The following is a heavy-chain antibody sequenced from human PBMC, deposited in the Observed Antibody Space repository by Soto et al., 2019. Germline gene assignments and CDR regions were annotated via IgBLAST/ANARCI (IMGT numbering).Heavy chain of an antibody. Sequence: GGSLRLSCAASGFTFSSYAMSWVRQAPGKGLEWVSAISGSGGSTYYADSVKGRFTISRDNSKNTLYLQMNSLRAEDTAVYYCAKDQGVRAYCGGDCYRDDAFDIWGQGTMVTVSS. CDR2: ISGSGGST. D-gene: IGHD2-21*02. V-gene: IGHV3-23*01. CDR1: GFTFSSYA. J-gene: IGHJ3*02. CDR3: AKDQGVRAYCGGDCYRDDAFDI.